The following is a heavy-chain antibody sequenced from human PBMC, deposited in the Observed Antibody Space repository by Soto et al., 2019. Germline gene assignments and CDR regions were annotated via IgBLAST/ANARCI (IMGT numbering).Heavy chain of an antibody. CDR2: IYPDDSDT. Sequence: PGESLKISCKHSGFNFPTFWIAWVRQMPGKGLEWMGTIYPDDSDTRYSPSFQGQVTISADKSISTAYLQWSSLKASDTAMYYCARPIAVAGTCGMDVWGKGTTVTVSS. V-gene: IGHV5-51*01. J-gene: IGHJ6*04. D-gene: IGHD6-19*01. CDR1: GFNFPTFW. CDR3: ARPIAVAGTCGMDV.